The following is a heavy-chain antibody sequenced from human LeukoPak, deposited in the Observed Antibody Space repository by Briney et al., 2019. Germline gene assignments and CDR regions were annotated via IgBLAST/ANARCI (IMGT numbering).Heavy chain of an antibody. CDR1: GFPFTEYE. Sequence: GGSLRLSCAASGFPFTEYEMNWVRQAPGKGLEWVSYITNSGVTIYYADSVRGRFTISRDNAKSSLYLQRDSLRAEDTAVYYCARGYGSGSYWVGFDYWGQGTLVTVSS. V-gene: IGHV3-48*03. J-gene: IGHJ4*02. CDR3: ARGYGSGSYWVGFDY. CDR2: ITNSGVTI. D-gene: IGHD3-10*01.